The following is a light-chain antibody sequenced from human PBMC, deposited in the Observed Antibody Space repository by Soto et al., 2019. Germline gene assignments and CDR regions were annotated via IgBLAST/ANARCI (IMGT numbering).Light chain of an antibody. J-gene: IGKJ1*01. V-gene: IGKV4-1*01. Sequence: DIVMTQSPASLAVSLGERATIFCKSGQAILSTSTNKDSLAWYQQKPGQPPKLLIYWASTRDSGVPDRFSGGRTGTDFTLTISSLQAEEPAVYYCQPYSTTPWTFGQGTMV. CDR3: QPYSTTPWT. CDR2: WAS. CDR1: QAILSTSTNKDS.